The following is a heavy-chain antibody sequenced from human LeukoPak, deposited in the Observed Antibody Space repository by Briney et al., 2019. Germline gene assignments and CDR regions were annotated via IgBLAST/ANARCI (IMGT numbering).Heavy chain of an antibody. CDR3: AREGYGGNYFDY. D-gene: IGHD4-23*01. CDR2: ISVNNGGT. J-gene: IGHJ4*02. V-gene: IGHV1-18*01. Sequence: ASVKVSCKASGYTFTTYSLAWVRQAPGQSLEWMGWISVNNGGTNYAQSFQDRVTLTRDTSTNTAYMELRSLRSDDTAVYYCAREGYGGNYFDYWGQGTLVTVSS. CDR1: GYTFTTYS.